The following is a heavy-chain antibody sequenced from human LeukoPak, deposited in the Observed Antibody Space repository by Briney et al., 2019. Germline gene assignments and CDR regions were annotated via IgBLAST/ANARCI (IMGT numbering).Heavy chain of an antibody. CDR1: GFTFSSYA. CDR3: ARAEAFDI. J-gene: IGHJ3*02. Sequence: PGGSLRLSCAASGFTFSSYAMHWVRQAPGKGLEWVAVISYDGSNKYYADSVKGRFTISRDNSKNTLYLQMNSLRAEDTAVYYCARAEAFDIWGQGTMVTVSS. V-gene: IGHV3-30*01. CDR2: ISYDGSNK.